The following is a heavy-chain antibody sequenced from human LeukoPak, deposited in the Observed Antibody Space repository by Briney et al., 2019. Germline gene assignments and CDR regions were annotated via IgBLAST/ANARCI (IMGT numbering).Heavy chain of an antibody. D-gene: IGHD1-20*01. J-gene: IGHJ3*02. CDR3: AVALTGTRNALDI. V-gene: IGHV3-74*01. Sequence: PGGSLRLSCAASGFTFSSYWMHWARQAPGRGLLWVSRISTDGSDTGYANSVKGRFTISRDNAKNTLYLQMNSLRAEDTAVYYCAVALTGTRNALDIWGPGTTVTVSS. CDR2: ISTDGSDT. CDR1: GFTFSSYW.